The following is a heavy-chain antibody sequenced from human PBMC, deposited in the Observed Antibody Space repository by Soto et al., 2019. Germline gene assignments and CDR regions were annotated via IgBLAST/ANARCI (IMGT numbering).Heavy chain of an antibody. CDR2: ISTYSGDT. Sequence: ASVKVSCKASGYTFFTYDVSWVRQAPGQGLEWMGWISTYSGDTKYAQKFQGRVTMTTDTSTTTAYLELRSLGSDDTAVYYCARHHGPTTSENWFDPWGQGTLVTVSS. CDR3: ARHHGPTTSENWFDP. V-gene: IGHV1-18*01. D-gene: IGHD5-12*01. J-gene: IGHJ5*02. CDR1: GYTFFTYD.